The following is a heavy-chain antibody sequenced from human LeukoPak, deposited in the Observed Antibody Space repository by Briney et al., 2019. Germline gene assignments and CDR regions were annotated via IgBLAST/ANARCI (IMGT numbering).Heavy chain of an antibody. Sequence: GRSLRLSCAASGFTFDDYAMHWVRQAPGKGLERVSGISWNSGSIGYADSVKGRFTISRDNAKNSLYLQMNSLRAEDTALYYCAKDLGDILTGYYYGFAFDIWGQGTMVTVSS. CDR1: GFTFDDYA. D-gene: IGHD3-9*01. CDR3: AKDLGDILTGYYYGFAFDI. J-gene: IGHJ3*02. CDR2: ISWNSGSI. V-gene: IGHV3-9*01.